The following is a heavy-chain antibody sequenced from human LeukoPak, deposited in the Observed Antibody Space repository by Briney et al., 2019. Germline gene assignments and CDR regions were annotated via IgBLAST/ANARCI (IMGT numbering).Heavy chain of an antibody. CDR3: VRVPPGTTIYAY. V-gene: IGHV1-8*01. D-gene: IGHD1-14*01. CDR2: MNPNNSDI. CDR1: GYTFTSCH. Sequence: ASVKVSCKASGYTFTSCHINWVRQATGQGLEWVGWMNPNNSDIGYAQKFQGRVTMTRNTSIGTAYMELSSLRFEDTAIYYCVRVPPGTTIYAYWGQGTLVTVSS. J-gene: IGHJ4*02.